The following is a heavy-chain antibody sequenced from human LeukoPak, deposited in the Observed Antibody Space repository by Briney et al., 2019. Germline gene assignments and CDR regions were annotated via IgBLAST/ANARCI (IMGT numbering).Heavy chain of an antibody. J-gene: IGHJ5*02. Sequence: SETLSLTCAVYGGSLSGYYWNWIRQPPGKGLEWIGDINHSGYTNYIPSLKSRVTISVDTSKNIFSLKLSSVTAADTAVYYCARALGDPWGQGTLVTVSP. CDR1: GGSLSGYY. CDR3: ARALGDP. V-gene: IGHV4-34*01. CDR2: INHSGYT. D-gene: IGHD3-16*02.